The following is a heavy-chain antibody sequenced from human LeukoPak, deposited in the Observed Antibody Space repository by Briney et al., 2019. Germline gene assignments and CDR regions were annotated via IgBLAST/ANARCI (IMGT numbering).Heavy chain of an antibody. Sequence: GGSLRLSXAAYGFTFSSYSMIWVRQPPGKGLEWVSSITSSSSYIYYADSVKGRFTISRDNAKNSLYLQMNNLRAEDTAVYYCARETTVTSGWFDPWGQGTLVTVSS. V-gene: IGHV3-21*01. J-gene: IGHJ5*02. CDR3: ARETTVTSGWFDP. CDR1: GFTFSSYS. D-gene: IGHD4-17*01. CDR2: ITSSSSYI.